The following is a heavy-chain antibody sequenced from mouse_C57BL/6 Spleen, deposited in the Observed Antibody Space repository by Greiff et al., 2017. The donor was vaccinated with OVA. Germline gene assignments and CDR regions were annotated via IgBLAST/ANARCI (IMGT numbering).Heavy chain of an antibody. D-gene: IGHD2-2*01. CDR2: IYPSDSET. CDR1: GYTFTSYW. J-gene: IGHJ4*01. V-gene: IGHV1-61*01. CDR3: ARDGYGRDYAMDY. Sequence: VQLQQPGAELVRPGSSVKLSCKASGYTFTSYWMDWVKQRPGQGLEWIGNIYPSDSETHYNQKFKDKATLTVDKSSSTAYMQLSSLTSEDSAVYYCARDGYGRDYAMDYWGQGTSVTVSS.